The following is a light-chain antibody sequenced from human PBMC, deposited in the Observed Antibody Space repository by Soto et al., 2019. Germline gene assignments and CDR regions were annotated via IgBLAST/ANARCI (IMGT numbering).Light chain of an antibody. CDR2: DAS. CDR1: QSVSSY. Sequence: DIVLTQSPATLSLSPGERATLSCRASQSVSSYLAWYQQKPGQAPRLLIYDASNRATGIPARFSGSGSGTDYTLAISSIEPEDFAVYYCHQRSNWPTFGQGTRLSIK. J-gene: IGKJ5*01. V-gene: IGKV3-11*01. CDR3: HQRSNWPT.